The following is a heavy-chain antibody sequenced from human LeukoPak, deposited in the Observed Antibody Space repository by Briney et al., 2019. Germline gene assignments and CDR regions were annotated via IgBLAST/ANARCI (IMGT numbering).Heavy chain of an antibody. CDR2: IYHSGST. Sequence: SETLSLTCAVSGYSISSGYYWGWIRQPPGKGLEWIGSIYHSGSTYYNPSLKSRVTISVDTSKNQYSLKVSSVTAADTAVYYCARAPSRGAITRWGQGTLVTVSS. J-gene: IGHJ4*02. D-gene: IGHD1-26*01. V-gene: IGHV4-38-2*01. CDR3: ARAPSRGAITR. CDR1: GYSISSGYY.